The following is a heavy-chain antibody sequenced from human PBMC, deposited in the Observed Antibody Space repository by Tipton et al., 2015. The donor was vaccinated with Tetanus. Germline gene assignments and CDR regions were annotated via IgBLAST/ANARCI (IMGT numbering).Heavy chain of an antibody. Sequence: RSLRLSCAASEFTFDDYAMHWVRQVPGKGLGWVSGISWNSGSIDYAASVKGRFTISRDNAKNSLYLQMNSLRAEDTALYYCAKDREEFGLVATIEAFDYWGQGTLVTVSS. CDR2: ISWNSGSI. D-gene: IGHD5-12*01. V-gene: IGHV3-9*01. CDR3: AKDREEFGLVATIEAFDY. J-gene: IGHJ4*02. CDR1: EFTFDDYA.